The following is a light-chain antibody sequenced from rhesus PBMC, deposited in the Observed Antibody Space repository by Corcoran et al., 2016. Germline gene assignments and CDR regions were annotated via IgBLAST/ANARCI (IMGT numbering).Light chain of an antibody. CDR3: SAGDDNNLI. Sequence: SYELTQPPSVSVSPGQTAKITCSGDVVAKYYTHWYQQKPGQAPVLVIYKDTKRPSGIPERFSGSSSGTTVTLTISGAQSGDEAEYHCSAGDDNNLIFGAGTRLTVL. V-gene: IGLV3S16*01. J-gene: IGLJ1*01. CDR1: VVAKYY. CDR2: KDT.